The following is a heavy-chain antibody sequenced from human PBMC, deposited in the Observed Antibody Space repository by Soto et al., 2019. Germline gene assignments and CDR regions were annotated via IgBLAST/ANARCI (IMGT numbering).Heavy chain of an antibody. J-gene: IGHJ4*02. CDR1: GGSISSGDYY. V-gene: IGHV4-30-4*01. CDR3: ARGSDTAMADFDY. D-gene: IGHD5-18*01. Sequence: PSETLSLTCTVSGGSISSGDYYWSWIRQPPGKGLEWIGYIYYSGSTYYNPSLKSRVTISVDTSKNQFSLKLSSVTAADTAVYYCARGSDTAMADFDYWGQGTLVTVSS. CDR2: IYYSGST.